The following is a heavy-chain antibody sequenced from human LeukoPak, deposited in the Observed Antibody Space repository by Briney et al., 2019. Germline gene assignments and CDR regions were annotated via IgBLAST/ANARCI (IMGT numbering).Heavy chain of an antibody. V-gene: IGHV3-74*01. CDR1: GFTFSSYW. Sequence: PGGSLRLSCAASGFTFSSYWMHWVRQAPGKGLVWVSRVNTDGSSTTYADSVKGRFTISRDNAKNTLYLQMNSLRAEDTAVYYCARDAEYYYASGSYYDYWGQGTLATVSS. J-gene: IGHJ4*02. CDR2: VNTDGSST. CDR3: ARDAEYYYASGSYYDY. D-gene: IGHD3-10*01.